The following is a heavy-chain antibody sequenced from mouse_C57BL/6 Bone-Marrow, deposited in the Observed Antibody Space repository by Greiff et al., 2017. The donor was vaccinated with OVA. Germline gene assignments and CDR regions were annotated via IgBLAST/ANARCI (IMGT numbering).Heavy chain of an antibody. V-gene: IGHV1-42*01. Sequence: EVQLQQSGPELVKPGASVKISCKASGFSFTGYDMTWVQQTPEKSLEWIGAINPSPGGTSYHQKFKAKATLTVDKSSSTAYMQLKSLTSEDSAAYYCARGYDGSSYHYWGQGTTLTVSS. CDR2: INPSPGGT. CDR3: ARGYDGSSYHY. CDR1: GFSFTGYD. J-gene: IGHJ2*01. D-gene: IGHD1-1*01.